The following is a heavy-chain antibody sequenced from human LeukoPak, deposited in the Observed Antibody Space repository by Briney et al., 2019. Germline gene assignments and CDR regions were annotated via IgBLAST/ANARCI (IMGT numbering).Heavy chain of an antibody. Sequence: GGSLRLSCAASGFTLSSYSMTWVRQAPGKGLEWVSSISSSSSYIYYADSVKGRFTISRDNAKNSLYLQMNSLRAEDTAVYYCANAPGAPFDYWGQGTLVTVSS. J-gene: IGHJ4*02. CDR2: ISSSSSYI. V-gene: IGHV3-21*01. CDR1: GFTLSSYS. CDR3: ANAPGAPFDY.